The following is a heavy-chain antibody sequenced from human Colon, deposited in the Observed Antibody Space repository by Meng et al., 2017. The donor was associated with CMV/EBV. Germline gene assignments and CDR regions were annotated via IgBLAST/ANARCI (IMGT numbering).Heavy chain of an antibody. CDR2: IYYSGST. Sequence: SETLSLTCAVYGGSFSGYYWSWIRQPPGKGLEWIGSIYYSGSTYYNPSLKSRVTISVDTSKNQFSLKLSSVTAADTAVYYCARRLRSGSYYYWGQGTLVTVSS. D-gene: IGHD1-26*01. CDR1: GGSFSGYY. J-gene: IGHJ4*02. CDR3: ARRLRSGSYYY. V-gene: IGHV4-34*01.